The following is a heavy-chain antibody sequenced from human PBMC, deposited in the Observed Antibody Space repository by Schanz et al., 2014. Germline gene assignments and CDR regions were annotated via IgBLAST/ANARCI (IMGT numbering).Heavy chain of an antibody. J-gene: IGHJ4*02. CDR2: VYHRGVT. Sequence: QVQLQESGPGLVKPSETLSLTCTVSGDSIGTYQWSWIRQPPGKGLEWIGYVYHRGVTTYKSSLKSRYSKTVNTIKTHFSLNLTSLPAADTAVYYCARSTYDFWSAFDYWGQGILVAVSS. D-gene: IGHD3-3*01. CDR3: ARSTYDFWSAFDY. V-gene: IGHV4-59*08. CDR1: GDSIGTYQ.